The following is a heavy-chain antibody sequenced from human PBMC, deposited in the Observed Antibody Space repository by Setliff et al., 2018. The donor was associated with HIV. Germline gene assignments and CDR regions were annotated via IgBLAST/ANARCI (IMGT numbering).Heavy chain of an antibody. CDR3: TRQTYYYGSGRYFPPDY. Sequence: GASVKVSCKASGYTFTSYYMHWVRQAPGQGLEWMGIINPMFGAANYAQKFQGRVTITTDASTSAAYMELSSLRSEDTAVYYCTRQTYYYGSGRYFPPDYWGQGTLVTVSS. CDR1: GYTFTSYY. D-gene: IGHD3-10*01. CDR2: INPMFGAA. J-gene: IGHJ4*02. V-gene: IGHV1-46*01.